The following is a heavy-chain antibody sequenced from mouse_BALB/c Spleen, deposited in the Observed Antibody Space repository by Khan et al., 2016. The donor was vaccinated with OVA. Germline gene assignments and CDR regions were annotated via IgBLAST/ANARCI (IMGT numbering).Heavy chain of an antibody. J-gene: IGHJ3*01. D-gene: IGHD1-1*02. Sequence: QIQLVQSGAELAKPGASVKMSCEASGYSFTNYWMNWVKQRPGQGLEWIGYINPSTGYADYNQKFKDKATLTADKSSSTAYMQLSSLTSEDSAIYYGARSGYGALAYWGQGTLVIVSA. V-gene: IGHV1-7*01. CDR3: ARSGYGALAY. CDR2: INPSTGYA. CDR1: GYSFTNYW.